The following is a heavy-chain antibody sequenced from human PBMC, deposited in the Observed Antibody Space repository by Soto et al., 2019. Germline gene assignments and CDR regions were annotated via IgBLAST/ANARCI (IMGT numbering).Heavy chain of an antibody. D-gene: IGHD3-22*01. CDR1: GFTFSSYW. CDR3: ARERVTYYYDSSGSDAFDI. Sequence: GGSLRLSCAASGFTFSSYWMHWVRQAPGKGLVWVSRINSDGSSTSYADSVKGRFTISRDNAKNTLYLQMNSLRAEDTAVYYCARERVTYYYDSSGSDAFDIWGQGTMVTVSS. J-gene: IGHJ3*02. CDR2: INSDGSST. V-gene: IGHV3-74*01.